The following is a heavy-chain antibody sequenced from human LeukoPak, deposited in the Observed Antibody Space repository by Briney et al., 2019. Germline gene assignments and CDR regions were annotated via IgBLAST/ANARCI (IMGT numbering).Heavy chain of an antibody. V-gene: IGHV3-30*18. CDR2: ISHDGSNK. CDR3: AKDYYGSSTPL. J-gene: IGHJ4*02. Sequence: GRPLRLSCAASGFTFSSYGMHWVRQAPGKGLEWVAVISHDGSNKYYADSVKGRFTISRDNSKNTLYLQMNSLRAEDTAVYYCAKDYYGSSTPLWGQGTLVTVSS. CDR1: GFTFSSYG. D-gene: IGHD6-6*01.